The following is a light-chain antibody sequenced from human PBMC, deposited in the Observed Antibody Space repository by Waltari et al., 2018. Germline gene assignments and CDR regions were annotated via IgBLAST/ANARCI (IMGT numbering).Light chain of an antibody. CDR3: SSYGGNDNLL. V-gene: IGLV2-8*01. CDR2: EVS. CDR1: SRDAGGYDS. J-gene: IGLJ2*01. Sequence: QSALTQPPSASGSPGQSVTISCTGTSRDAGGYDSVSWYQQHPGKAPKRMIFEVSKRPSGVPDRFSGSKSGNTASLTGSGLQAEDEADYYCSSYGGNDNLLFGGGTKVTVL.